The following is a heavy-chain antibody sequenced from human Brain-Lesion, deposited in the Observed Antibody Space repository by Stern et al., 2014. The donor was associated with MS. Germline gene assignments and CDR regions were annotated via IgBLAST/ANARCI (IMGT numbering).Heavy chain of an antibody. Sequence: VQLAVSGAEVKKPGAPVKVSCKVSGYTLTELSMHWVRLAPRNGLEWMGVFDPEDGDIIYAQKFQGRVTMTEDTFTDSDYMDLSSLRAEDTAVYYCATLSPGAGGNYYRHFDYWGQGTLVTVSS. D-gene: IGHD1-26*01. CDR3: ATLSPGAGGNYYRHFDY. CDR2: FDPEDGDI. CDR1: GYTLTELS. V-gene: IGHV1-24*01. J-gene: IGHJ4*02.